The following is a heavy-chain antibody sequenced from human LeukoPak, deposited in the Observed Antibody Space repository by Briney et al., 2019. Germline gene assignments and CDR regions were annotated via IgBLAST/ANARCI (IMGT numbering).Heavy chain of an antibody. CDR1: GFTFSSYA. Sequence: PGGSLRLSCAASGFTFSSYAVSWVRQAPGKGLEWVSSISSSSSYIYYADSVKGRFTISRDNAKNSLYLQMNSLRAENTAVYYCAKDRDTFDAFDIWGQGTMVTVSS. J-gene: IGHJ3*02. CDR3: AKDRDTFDAFDI. V-gene: IGHV3-21*01. CDR2: ISSSSSYI. D-gene: IGHD5-18*01.